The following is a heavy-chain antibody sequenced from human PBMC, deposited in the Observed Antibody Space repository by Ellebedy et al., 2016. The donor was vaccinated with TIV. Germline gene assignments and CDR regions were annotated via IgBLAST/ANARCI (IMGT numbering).Heavy chain of an antibody. D-gene: IGHD5-24*01. CDR1: GFTFSNYH. J-gene: IGHJ4*02. CDR2: ISSTSYTI. CDR3: ARDRLVTYSDGWYYFDY. V-gene: IGHV3-48*01. Sequence: GESLKISCAGSGFTFSNYHMNWVRQAPGRGLEWVAYISSTSYTIDYADSVKGRFTISRDNAKNALYLQMDSLRGDDTAIYYCARDRLVTYSDGWYYFDYWGQGTLVTVSS.